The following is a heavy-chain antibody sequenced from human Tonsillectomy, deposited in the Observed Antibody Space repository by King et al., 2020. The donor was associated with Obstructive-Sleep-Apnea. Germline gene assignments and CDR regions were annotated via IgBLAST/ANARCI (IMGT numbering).Heavy chain of an antibody. CDR1: GFTFGDYA. J-gene: IGHJ4*02. CDR2: IRTKAYGGTT. Sequence: VQLVESGGGLVQPGRSLRLSCTASGFTFGDYAVSWFRQAPGKGLEWVGFIRTKAYGGTTEYAASVKGRFIISRDDSKSIASLQMNSLKTEDTAVYYCTRDSAGFFIHPDVDYWGQGTLVTVSS. CDR3: TRDSAGFFIHPDVDY. D-gene: IGHD3-3*01. V-gene: IGHV3-49*03.